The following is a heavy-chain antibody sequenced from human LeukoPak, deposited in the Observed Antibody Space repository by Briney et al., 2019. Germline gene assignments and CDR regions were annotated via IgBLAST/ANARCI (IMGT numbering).Heavy chain of an antibody. Sequence: GGSLRLSCAASGLTFTTYAMNWVRQAPGRGLEWVSSIEPSGFTIFYANSVKGRFTISRDNARNSLYLQMNSLRAEDTAVYYCARDPYSGTYGDTYYYYMDVWGKGTTVTISS. CDR3: ARDPYSGTYGDTYYYYMDV. CDR2: IEPSGFTI. CDR1: GLTFTTYA. J-gene: IGHJ6*03. D-gene: IGHD1-26*01. V-gene: IGHV3-21*01.